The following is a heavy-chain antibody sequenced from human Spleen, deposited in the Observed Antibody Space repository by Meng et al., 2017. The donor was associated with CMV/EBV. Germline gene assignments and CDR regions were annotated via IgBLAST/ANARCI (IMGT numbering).Heavy chain of an antibody. CDR1: GFTFSRYW. CDR2: IKQDGSEK. Sequence: GGSLRLSCAASGFTFSRYWMGWVRQVPGKGLEWVANIKQDGSEKYYVDFVKGRFTIARDNAKNTLYLQMNSLRAEDTAVYYCAKVVPAAVRNWFDPWGQGTLVTVSS. J-gene: IGHJ5*02. V-gene: IGHV3-7*03. CDR3: AKVVPAAVRNWFDP. D-gene: IGHD2-2*01.